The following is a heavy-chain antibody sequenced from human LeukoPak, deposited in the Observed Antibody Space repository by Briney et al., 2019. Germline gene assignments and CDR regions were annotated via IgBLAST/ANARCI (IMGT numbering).Heavy chain of an antibody. CDR2: IWYDGSNK. CDR1: GFTFSSYG. V-gene: IGHV3-33*06. D-gene: IGHD3-3*01. Sequence: GGSLRLSCAASGFTFSSYGMHWVRQAPGKGLEWVAVIWYDGSNKYYADSVKGRFTISRDNSKNTLFLQMNSLKVEDTAPYYCAKSVAIYFYYGLDVWGQGTTVTVSS. J-gene: IGHJ6*02. CDR3: AKSVAIYFYYGLDV.